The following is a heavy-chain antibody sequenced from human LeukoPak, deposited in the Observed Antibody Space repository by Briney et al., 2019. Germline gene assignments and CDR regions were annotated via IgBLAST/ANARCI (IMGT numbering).Heavy chain of an antibody. CDR1: GGSISSYY. CDR2: IYYSGST. Sequence: SETLSLTCTVSGGSISSYYWSWIRQPPGKGLEWIGYIYYSGSTNYNPSLKSRVTISVDTSKNQFSLKLSSVTAADTAVYYCARGDRAAEEEEGHYFDYWGQGTLVTVSS. J-gene: IGHJ4*02. CDR3: ARGDRAAEEEEGHYFDY. D-gene: IGHD6-13*01. V-gene: IGHV4-59*12.